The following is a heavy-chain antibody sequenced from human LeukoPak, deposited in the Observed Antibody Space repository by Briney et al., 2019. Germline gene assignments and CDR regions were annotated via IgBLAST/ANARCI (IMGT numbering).Heavy chain of an antibody. D-gene: IGHD6-19*01. V-gene: IGHV3-64D*06. J-gene: IGHJ4*02. CDR3: VKDSDRSGWYLVDY. CDR1: GFTFSSYA. CDR2: ISSNGGST. Sequence: GGSLRLSCSASGFTFSSYAMHWVRRAPGKGLEYVSAISSNGGSTYYADSVKGRFTISRDNSKNTLYLQMSSLRAEDTAVYYCVKDSDRSGWYLVDYWGQGTLVTVSS.